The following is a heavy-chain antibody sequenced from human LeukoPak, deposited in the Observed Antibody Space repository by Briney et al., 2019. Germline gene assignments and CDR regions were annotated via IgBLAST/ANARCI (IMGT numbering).Heavy chain of an antibody. D-gene: IGHD2-2*01. CDR1: GFTVSSNY. J-gene: IGHJ6*02. Sequence: GGSLRLSCAASGFTVSSNYMSWVRQAPGQGLEWGSVIYSGGSTYYADSVKGRFTISRDNSKNTLYLQMNSLRAEDTAVYYCARVGCSSTSCYADDGMDVWGQGTTVTVSS. CDR3: ARVGCSSTSCYADDGMDV. V-gene: IGHV3-66*01. CDR2: IYSGGST.